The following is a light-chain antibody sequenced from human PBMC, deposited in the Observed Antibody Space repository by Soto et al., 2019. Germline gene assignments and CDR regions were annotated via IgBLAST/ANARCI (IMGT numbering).Light chain of an antibody. CDR3: QQYNGYWT. CDR2: EAA. V-gene: IGKV1-5*03. Sequence: DIQMTQSPSTLSASVGDRVTITCRSSQSISGSLAWYQQKPGKAPKLLIYEAANLKSGVPSRFSGSGSGTAYTITISSLQPDDSASYYCQQYNGYWTFGQGTRVEIK. J-gene: IGKJ1*01. CDR1: QSISGS.